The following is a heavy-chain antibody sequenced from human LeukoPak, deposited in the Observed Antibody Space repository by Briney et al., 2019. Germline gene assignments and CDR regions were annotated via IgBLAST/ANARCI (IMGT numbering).Heavy chain of an antibody. J-gene: IGHJ6*02. CDR3: ARRYYYDSSGYYYAAYYYYGMDV. CDR1: GGSISRSRYY. V-gene: IGHV4-39*01. CDR2: IYYTGST. D-gene: IGHD3-22*01. Sequence: SETLSLTCTVSGGSISRSRYYWGWIRQPPGKGLEWIASIYYTGSTYYNPSLKSRVTISVDTSKNQFSLKLSSVTAADTAVYYCARRYYYDSSGYYYAAYYYYGMDVWGQGTTVTVSS.